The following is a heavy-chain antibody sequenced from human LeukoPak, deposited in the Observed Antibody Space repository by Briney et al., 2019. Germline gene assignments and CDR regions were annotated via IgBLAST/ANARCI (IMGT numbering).Heavy chain of an antibody. CDR3: ARGLAFHAGY. V-gene: IGHV4-30-4*07. CDR1: GGSISSGGYP. J-gene: IGHJ4*02. Sequence: SQTLSLTCAVSGGSISSGGYPWSWIRQPPGKGLEWIGYIYYSGSTYYNPSLKSRVTISVDTSKNQFSLKLSSVTAADTAVYYCARGLAFHAGYWGQGTLVTVSS. CDR2: IYYSGST.